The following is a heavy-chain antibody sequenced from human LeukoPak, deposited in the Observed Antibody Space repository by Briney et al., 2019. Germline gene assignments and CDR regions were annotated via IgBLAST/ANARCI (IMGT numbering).Heavy chain of an antibody. D-gene: IGHD1-7*01. CDR2: INPSGGST. Sequence: GASVKVSCKASGYTFTSYYMHWVRQAPGQGLEWMGIINPSGGSTSYAQKFQGRVTMTRDMSTSTVYMELSSLRSEDTAVYYCARVSIREYNWNYWFDPWGQGTLVTVSS. CDR1: GYTFTSYY. CDR3: ARVSIREYNWNYWFDP. V-gene: IGHV1-46*01. J-gene: IGHJ5*02.